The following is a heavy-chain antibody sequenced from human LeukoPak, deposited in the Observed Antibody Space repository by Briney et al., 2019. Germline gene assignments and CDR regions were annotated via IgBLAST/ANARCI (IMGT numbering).Heavy chain of an antibody. CDR3: ARGGRYDILTGAFDY. J-gene: IGHJ4*02. CDR1: GYTFTSYG. Sequence: ASVKVSCKASGYTFTSYGISWVRQAPGQGLEWMGGIVPIFGTANYAQMYRGRVTITADGSTSTAYMELNSLRSEDTAVYYCARGGRYDILTGAFDYWGQGTLVTVSS. V-gene: IGHV1-69*13. D-gene: IGHD3-9*01. CDR2: IVPIFGTA.